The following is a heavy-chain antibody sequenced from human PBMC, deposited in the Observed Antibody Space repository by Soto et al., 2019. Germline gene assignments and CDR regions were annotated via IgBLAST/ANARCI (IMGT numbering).Heavy chain of an antibody. CDR2: IYYSGST. Sequence: QLQLQESGPGLVKPSETLSLTCTVSGGSISSSSYYWGWIRQPPGKGLEWIGRIYYSGSTYYNPSLKSRVTISVDTSKNQFSLKLSSVTAADTAVYYCARPSAVGDAFDIWGQGTMVTVSS. CDR1: GGSISSSSYY. V-gene: IGHV4-39*01. J-gene: IGHJ3*02. CDR3: ARPSAVGDAFDI. D-gene: IGHD6-19*01.